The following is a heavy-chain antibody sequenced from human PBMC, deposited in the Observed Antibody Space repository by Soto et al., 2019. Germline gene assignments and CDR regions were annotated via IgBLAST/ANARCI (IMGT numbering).Heavy chain of an antibody. J-gene: IGHJ6*02. CDR3: ARGGENIVVVLDVFGYYGMDV. Sequence: QVQLVQSGAEVKKPGASVKVSCKASGYRLTSYAIYWVRQAPGPRLEWMGWLNAGNGNTKYSQKFQGRVTITSDTSASTAQMGLRSLRSEDTAVYFCARGGENIVVVLDVFGYYGMDVWGQGNRVTVSS. D-gene: IGHD2-2*01. CDR1: GYRLTSYA. CDR2: LNAGNGNT. V-gene: IGHV1-3*01.